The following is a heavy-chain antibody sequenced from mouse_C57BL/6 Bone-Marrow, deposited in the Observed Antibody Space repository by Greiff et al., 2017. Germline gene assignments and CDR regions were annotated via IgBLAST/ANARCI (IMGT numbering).Heavy chain of an antibody. CDR3: ARGSGLPWFAY. D-gene: IGHD3-2*02. J-gene: IGHJ3*01. CDR2: IDPSDSYT. Sequence: QVQLKQPGAELVMPGASVKLSCKASGYTFTSYWMHWVKQRPGQGLEWIGEIDPSDSYTNYNQKFKGKSTLTVDKSYSTAYMQLSSLTSEDSAVYYCARGSGLPWFAYWGQGTLVTVSA. CDR1: GYTFTSYW. V-gene: IGHV1-69*01.